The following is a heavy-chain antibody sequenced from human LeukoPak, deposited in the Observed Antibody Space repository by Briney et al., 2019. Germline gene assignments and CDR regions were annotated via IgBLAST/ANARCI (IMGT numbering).Heavy chain of an antibody. Sequence: SETLSLTCTVSSASLSTYYWSWIRQPPGKGLEWVGYIYYTGSTNYNPSLKSRVTMSVDTSKNQFSLKLTSVTAADTAVYYCARGRDGYSNWGQGTLVTVSS. V-gene: IGHV4-59*01. CDR3: ARGRDGYSN. CDR2: IYYTGST. J-gene: IGHJ4*02. CDR1: SASLSTYY. D-gene: IGHD5-24*01.